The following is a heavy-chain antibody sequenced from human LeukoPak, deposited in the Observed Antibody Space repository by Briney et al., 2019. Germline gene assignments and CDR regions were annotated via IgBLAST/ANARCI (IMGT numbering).Heavy chain of an antibody. CDR1: GFTFSSYS. Sequence: GGSLRLSCAASGFTFSSYSMNWVRQAPGKGLEWVSSISSSSSYIYYADSVKGRFTISRDNAKNSLYLQMNSLRAEDTAVYYCARFPNTVAGIDYWGQGTLVTVSS. D-gene: IGHD6-19*01. CDR3: ARFPNTVAGIDY. V-gene: IGHV3-21*01. CDR2: ISSSSSYI. J-gene: IGHJ4*02.